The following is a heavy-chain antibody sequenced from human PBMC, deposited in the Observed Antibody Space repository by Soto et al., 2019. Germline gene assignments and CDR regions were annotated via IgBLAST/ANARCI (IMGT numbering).Heavy chain of an antibody. CDR2: ISSSSSTI. CDR1: GFTFSSYS. D-gene: IGHD3-3*01. Sequence: EVQLVESGGGLVQPGGSLRLSCAASGFTFSSYSMNWVRQAPGKGLEWVSYISSSSSTIYYADSVKGRFTISRDNAKNSLYLQINSLRDEDTAVYYCARSAYTIFGVVIIPPFDYWGQGTLVTVSS. V-gene: IGHV3-48*02. CDR3: ARSAYTIFGVVIIPPFDY. J-gene: IGHJ4*02.